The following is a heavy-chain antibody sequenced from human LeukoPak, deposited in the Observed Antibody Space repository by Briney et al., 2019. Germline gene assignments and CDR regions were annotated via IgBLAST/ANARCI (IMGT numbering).Heavy chain of an antibody. V-gene: IGHV4-34*01. J-gene: IGHJ4*02. D-gene: IGHD2-2*01. CDR1: GGSISSYY. Sequence: PSETLSLTCTVSGGSISSYYWSWIRQPPGKGLEWIGEINHSGSTNYNPSLKSRVTISVDTSKNQFSLKLSSVTAADTAVYYCARGAVVVPAAKGFDYWGQGTLVTVSS. CDR2: INHSGST. CDR3: ARGAVVVPAAKGFDY.